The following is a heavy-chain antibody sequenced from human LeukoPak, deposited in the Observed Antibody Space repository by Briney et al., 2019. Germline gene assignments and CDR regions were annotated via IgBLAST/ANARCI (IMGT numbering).Heavy chain of an antibody. CDR3: AKERNDYGDYDLDY. J-gene: IGHJ4*02. Sequence: GGSLRLSCAASGFTFSDYYMGWVRQAPGKGLEWVSYITSSGSAIYSADSVKGRFTISRDNARNLLYLQMNSLRPEDTAVYYCAKERNDYGDYDLDYWGQGTLVTVSS. D-gene: IGHD4-17*01. CDR1: GFTFSDYY. CDR2: ITSSGSAI. V-gene: IGHV3-11*04.